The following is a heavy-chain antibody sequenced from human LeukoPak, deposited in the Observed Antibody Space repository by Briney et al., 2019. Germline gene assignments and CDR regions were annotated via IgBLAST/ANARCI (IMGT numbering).Heavy chain of an antibody. V-gene: IGHV3-30*02. D-gene: IGHD3-16*01. CDR2: IRYAGGNK. J-gene: IGHJ4*02. CDR3: AKDPDKDGPYDYFWVQLGGYFDY. CDR1: GFTFSSYG. Sequence: PGGSLRLSCAASGFTFSSYGMHWVRQAPGKGLEWVAFIRYAGGNKYYADSVKGRFTISRDNSTNTMYLQMNSLKAEDTAVYYCAKDPDKDGPYDYFWVQLGGYFDYWGQGTLVTVSS.